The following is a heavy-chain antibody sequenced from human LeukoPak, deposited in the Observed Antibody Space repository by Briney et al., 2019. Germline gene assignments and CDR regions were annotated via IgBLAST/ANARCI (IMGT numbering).Heavy chain of an antibody. CDR1: GGTFSSYA. V-gene: IGHV1-69*05. CDR3: ARGLHYCSSTSCYSSL. D-gene: IGHD2-2*01. CDR2: IIPIFGTA. J-gene: IGHJ4*02. Sequence: ASVKVSCKASGGTFSSYAISWVRQAPGQGLEWMGGIIPIFGTANYAQKFQGRVTITTDESTSTAYMELSSLRSEDTAVYYCARGLHYCSSTSCYSSLWGQGTLVTVSS.